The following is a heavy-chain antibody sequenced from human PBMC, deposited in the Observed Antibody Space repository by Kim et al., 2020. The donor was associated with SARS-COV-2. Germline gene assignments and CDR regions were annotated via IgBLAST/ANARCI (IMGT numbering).Heavy chain of an antibody. J-gene: IGHJ4*02. Sequence: PSLKRRVAISVATSKNQFSLKLSSVTAADTAVYYCARRGGWHRPEGNIDYWGQGTLVTVSS. D-gene: IGHD6-19*01. CDR3: ARRGGWHRPEGNIDY. V-gene: IGHV4-39*01.